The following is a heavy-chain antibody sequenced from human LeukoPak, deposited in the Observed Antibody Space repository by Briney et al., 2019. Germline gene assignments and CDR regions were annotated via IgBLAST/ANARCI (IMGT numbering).Heavy chain of an antibody. CDR1: SGSINSYY. V-gene: IGHV4-59*12. CDR2: IYYSGST. D-gene: IGHD6-13*01. J-gene: IGHJ4*02. CDR3: ARRAAAGHFDY. Sequence: PSETLSLTCSVSSGSINSYYWSWIRQPPGKGLEWIGNIYYSGSTYYNPSLKSRVTISVDTSKNQFSLRLSSVTAADTAVYYCARRAAAGHFDYWGQGTLVTVSS.